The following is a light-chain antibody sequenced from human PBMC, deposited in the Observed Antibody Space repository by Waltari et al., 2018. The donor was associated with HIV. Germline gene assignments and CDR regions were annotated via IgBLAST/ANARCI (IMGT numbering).Light chain of an antibody. CDR3: CSYAGTSTYVA. CDR2: EVS. Sequence: QSALTQPASVSGSPGQSITISCTGTSRDVGSYNLVSWYQQHPGKAPKLTMYEVSKRPSGVSNRFHGSKSGNTASLTISGLQAEDEADYYCCSYAGTSTYVAFGGGTKLTVL. V-gene: IGLV2-23*02. CDR1: SRDVGSYNL. J-gene: IGLJ2*01.